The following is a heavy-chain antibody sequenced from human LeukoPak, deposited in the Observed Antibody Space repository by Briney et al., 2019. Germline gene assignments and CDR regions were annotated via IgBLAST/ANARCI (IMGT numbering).Heavy chain of an antibody. V-gene: IGHV3-33*06. Sequence: GRSLRLSCAASGFTFSGYGMHWVRQAPGKGLEWVAVIWYDGSNKFYADSVKGRFTISRDNSKSTLYLQMNSLRAEDTAVYYCAKTGSSSWGYFDYWGQGTLVTVSS. CDR3: AKTGSSSWGYFDY. CDR1: GFTFSGYG. J-gene: IGHJ4*02. D-gene: IGHD6-13*01. CDR2: IWYDGSNK.